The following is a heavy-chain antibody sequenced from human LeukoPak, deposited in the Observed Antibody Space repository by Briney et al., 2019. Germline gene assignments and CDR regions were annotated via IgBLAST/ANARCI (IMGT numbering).Heavy chain of an antibody. D-gene: IGHD1-26*01. CDR3: VRSGGY. V-gene: IGHV3-23*01. CDR1: GFSFSVHA. CDR2: IGSDGST. Sequence: GGSLRLSCAPSGFSFSVHAMSWVRQAPGKGLEWVSGIGSDGSTHYAESVKGRFTISRDNAKNSLCLQMNSLRAEDTAIYYCVRSGGYWGQGTLVTVSS. J-gene: IGHJ4*02.